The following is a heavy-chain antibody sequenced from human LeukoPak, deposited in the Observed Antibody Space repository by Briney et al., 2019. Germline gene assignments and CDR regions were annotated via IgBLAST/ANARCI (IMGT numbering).Heavy chain of an antibody. CDR1: GFTFSSYW. D-gene: IGHD4/OR15-4a*01. CDR3: ARRAGAYSHPYDY. CDR2: IKQDGSEK. V-gene: IGHV3-7*01. J-gene: IGHJ4*02. Sequence: PGGSLRLSCAASGFTFSSYWMSWVRQAPGKGLEWVANIKQDGSEKYYVDSVKGRFTISRVNAKNSLYLQMNSLRAEDTAVYYCARRAGAYSHPYDYWGQGTLVTVSS.